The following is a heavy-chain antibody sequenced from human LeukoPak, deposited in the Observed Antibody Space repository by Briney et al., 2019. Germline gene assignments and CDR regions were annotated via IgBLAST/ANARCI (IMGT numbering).Heavy chain of an antibody. D-gene: IGHD1-26*01. CDR1: GVSIRSSSFY. J-gene: IGHJ4*02. Sequence: SETLSLTCTVSGVSIRSSSFYWGWIRQPPGKGLEWIGSIYYSGGTCYRPSLKSRVTMSVDTSKNQFSLRLSSVTAADTAVYYCARGLRWDLTISGTSTFDYWGQGSLVTVSS. CDR2: IYYSGGT. CDR3: ARGLRWDLTISGTSTFDY. V-gene: IGHV4-39*01.